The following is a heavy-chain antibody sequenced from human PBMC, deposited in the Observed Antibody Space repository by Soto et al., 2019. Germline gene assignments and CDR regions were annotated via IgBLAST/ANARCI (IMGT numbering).Heavy chain of an antibody. CDR2: IDGSGST. CDR3: VGAGGRLVSFDS. D-gene: IGHD2-8*02. CDR1: SESLSGYY. V-gene: IGHV4-34*01. Sequence: QVPLQQWRAGLLKPSETPSLTCAVNSESLSGYYWSWIRQSPAKGLGWIGEIDGSGSTNYSPSLRSRVGMSVDTAKDRFSQNLNSVSAADTAAYCCVGAGGRLVSFDSWGQRTLVTVSS. J-gene: IGHJ4*02.